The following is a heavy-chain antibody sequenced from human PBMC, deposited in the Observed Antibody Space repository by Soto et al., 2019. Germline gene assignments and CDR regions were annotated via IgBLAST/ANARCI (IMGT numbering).Heavy chain of an antibody. V-gene: IGHV4-34*01. CDR3: ARGVILWFGELSRRGGYHYYMDV. D-gene: IGHD3-10*01. Sequence: QVQLQQWGAGLLKPSETLSLTCAVYGGSFSGYQWSWIRQTPGKGLEWIGEINDSGNINYNPSLKSRVTILLDTPTKQITLKQSSGTAADSAVYYCARGVILWFGELSRRGGYHYYMDVWGKGTTVTVSS. J-gene: IGHJ6*03. CDR2: INDSGNI. CDR1: GGSFSGYQ.